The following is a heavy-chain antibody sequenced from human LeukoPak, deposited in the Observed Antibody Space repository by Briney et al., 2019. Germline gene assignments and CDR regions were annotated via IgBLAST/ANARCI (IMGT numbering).Heavy chain of an antibody. CDR3: ARLGYCSGGSCYSLPPDY. V-gene: IGHV4-39*01. D-gene: IGHD2-15*01. Sequence: PSETLSLTCTVSGGSISSSSYYWGWIRQPPGKEQEWIGSIYYSGSTYYNPSLKSRVTISVDTSKNQFSLKLSSVTAADTAVYYCARLGYCSGGSCYSLPPDYWGQGTLVTVSS. CDR1: GGSISSSSYY. J-gene: IGHJ4*02. CDR2: IYYSGST.